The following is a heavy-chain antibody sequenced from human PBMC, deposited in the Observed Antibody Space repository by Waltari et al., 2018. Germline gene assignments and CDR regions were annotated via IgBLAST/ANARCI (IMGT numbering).Heavy chain of an antibody. J-gene: IGHJ4*02. V-gene: IGHV4-59*01. CDR1: GGSISSYF. D-gene: IGHD1-20*01. CDR3: ARADGITGSPQCAY. CDR2: IYYSGST. Sequence: QVQLQESGPGLVTPSETLSLTGTVSGGSISSYFWSWIRQPPGKGLEWIGYIYYSGSTNSHPSLKCRVTISVDPPKTQSSWNLSLGTGPDTAVYYGARADGITGSPQCAYWAQETLVTVPP.